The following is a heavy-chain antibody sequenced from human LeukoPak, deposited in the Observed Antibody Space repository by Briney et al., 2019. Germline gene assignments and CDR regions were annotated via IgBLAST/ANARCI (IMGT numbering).Heavy chain of an antibody. CDR2: INHSGST. CDR3: ARALKKLGILSYYYYGMDV. CDR1: GFTFSNYA. D-gene: IGHD7-27*01. V-gene: IGHV4-34*01. J-gene: IGHJ6*02. Sequence: GSLRLSCAASGFTFSNYAMSWVRQPPGKGLEWIGEINHSGSTNYNPSLKSRVTISVDTSKNQFSLKLSSVTAADTAVYYCARALKKLGILSYYYYGMDVWGQGTTVTVSS.